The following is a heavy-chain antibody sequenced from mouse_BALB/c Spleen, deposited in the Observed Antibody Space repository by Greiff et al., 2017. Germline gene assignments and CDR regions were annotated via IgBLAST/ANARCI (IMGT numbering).Heavy chain of an antibody. V-gene: IGHV5-9-3*01. J-gene: IGHJ4*01. CDR2: ISSGGSYT. CDR3: ASKLLYAMDY. CDR1: GFTFSSYT. D-gene: IGHD4-1*01. Sequence: EVHLVESGGGLVKPGGSLKLSCAASGFTFSSYTMSWVRQTPEKRLEWVATISSGGSYTYYPDSVKGRFTISRDNSQSILYLQMNTLRAEDSATYYCASKLLYAMDYWGQGTSVTVSS.